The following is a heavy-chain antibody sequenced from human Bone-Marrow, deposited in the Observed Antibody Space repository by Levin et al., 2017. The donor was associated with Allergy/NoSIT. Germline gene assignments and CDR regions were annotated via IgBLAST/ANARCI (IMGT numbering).Heavy chain of an antibody. CDR2: ISGSGSTI. J-gene: IGHJ4*02. Sequence: GGSLRLSCAASGFAFSSYEMHWVRQAPGKGLEWLSYISGSGSTIYYADSVKGRFTISRDNAKNSLYLQMNSLRAEDTAVYYCAREGAYYFDHWGQGTLVTVSS. D-gene: IGHD4/OR15-4a*01. CDR3: AREGAYYFDH. V-gene: IGHV3-48*03. CDR1: GFAFSSYE.